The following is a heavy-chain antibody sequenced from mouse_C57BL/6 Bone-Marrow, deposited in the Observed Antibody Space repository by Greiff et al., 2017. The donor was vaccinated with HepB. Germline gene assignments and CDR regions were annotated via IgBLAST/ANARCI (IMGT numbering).Heavy chain of an antibody. D-gene: IGHD1-1*01. Sequence: VQLQQPGAELVKPGASVKLSCKASGYTFTSYWMHWVKQRPGQGLEWIGNINPSNGGTNYNEKFKGKATLTADKSSSTAYMQLSSLTSEDSAVYYGARSFSYYYARYWYFDVWGTGTTVTVSS. CDR2: INPSNGGT. J-gene: IGHJ1*03. CDR3: ARSFSYYYARYWYFDV. CDR1: GYTFTSYW. V-gene: IGHV1-53*01.